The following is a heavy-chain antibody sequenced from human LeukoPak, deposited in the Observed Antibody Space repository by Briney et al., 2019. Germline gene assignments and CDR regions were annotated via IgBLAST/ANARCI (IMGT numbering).Heavy chain of an antibody. CDR2: INHSGST. Sequence: TSETLSLTCAVHGGSFSGYYWGWIRQPPGKGLEWIGEINHSGSTNYNPSLKSRVTISVDTSKNQFSLKLSSVTAADTAVYYCARGLISRFDSRYGMDVWGQGTTVTVSS. V-gene: IGHV4-34*01. CDR3: ARGLISRFDSRYGMDV. CDR1: GGSFSGYY. J-gene: IGHJ6*02. D-gene: IGHD3-10*01.